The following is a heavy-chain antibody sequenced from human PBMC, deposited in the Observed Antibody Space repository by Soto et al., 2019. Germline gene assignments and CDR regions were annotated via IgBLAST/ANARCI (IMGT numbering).Heavy chain of an antibody. Sequence: PGGSLRLSCAASAFTFKNHWMHWVRQFPGKGPVWVSRINGEGSFTSYADAVKGRFTISRDNAKNTLSLQMSSLRAEDTALYYCAKNWGRYCSGGTCHLFDHWGQGTQVTVSS. CDR2: INGEGSFT. CDR3: AKNWGRYCSGGTCHLFDH. V-gene: IGHV3-74*01. D-gene: IGHD2-15*01. J-gene: IGHJ4*02. CDR1: AFTFKNHW.